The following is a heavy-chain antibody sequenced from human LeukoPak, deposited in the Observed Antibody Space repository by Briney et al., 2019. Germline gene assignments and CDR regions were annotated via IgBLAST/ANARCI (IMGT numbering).Heavy chain of an antibody. V-gene: IGHV4-4*07. CDR3: ARDRYYYDSSAYYYRFDP. Sequence: SETLSLTCTVSGGSIGTYYWSWIRQPAGKGLEWIGRIYTSGSTNYNPSLKSRVTMSVDTSKNQFSLRLSSVTAADSAVYYCARDRYYYDSSAYYYRFDPWGQGTLVTVSS. CDR2: IYTSGST. D-gene: IGHD3-22*01. CDR1: GGSIGTYY. J-gene: IGHJ5*02.